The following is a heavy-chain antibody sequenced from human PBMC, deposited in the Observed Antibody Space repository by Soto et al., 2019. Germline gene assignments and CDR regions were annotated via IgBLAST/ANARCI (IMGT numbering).Heavy chain of an antibody. Sequence: QVQLVESGGGVVQPGRSLRLSCAASGFTFSSYGMHWVRQAPGKGLEWVAVISYDGSNKYYADSVKGRFTISRDNSKNTLYLPMNSLRAEDTAVYYCAKVGYSGYDPRGYFDYWGQGTLVTVSS. CDR1: GFTFSSYG. J-gene: IGHJ4*02. V-gene: IGHV3-30*18. D-gene: IGHD5-12*01. CDR3: AKVGYSGYDPRGYFDY. CDR2: ISYDGSNK.